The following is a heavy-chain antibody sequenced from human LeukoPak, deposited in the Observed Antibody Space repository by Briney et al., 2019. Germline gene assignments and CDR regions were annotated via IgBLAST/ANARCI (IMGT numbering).Heavy chain of an antibody. D-gene: IGHD3-10*01. V-gene: IGHV3-23*01. CDR1: GFTFSSYA. Sequence: GGSLRLSCAASGFTFSSYAMSWVSQAPGKGLEWVSAISGSGGSTYYADSVKGRFTISRDNSKNTLYLQMNSLRAEDTAVYYCAKYHITMVRGVNFYYGMDVWGKGTTVTVSS. J-gene: IGHJ6*04. CDR2: ISGSGGST. CDR3: AKYHITMVRGVNFYYGMDV.